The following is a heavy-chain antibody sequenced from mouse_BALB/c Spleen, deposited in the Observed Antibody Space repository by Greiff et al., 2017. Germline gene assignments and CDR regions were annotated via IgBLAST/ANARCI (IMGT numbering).Heavy chain of an antibody. J-gene: IGHJ4*01. CDR2: INPSNGGT. CDR3: TRPLYGNHYAMDY. CDR1: GYTFTSYY. V-gene: IGHV1-53*01. Sequence: QVQLKQSGAELVKPGASVKLSCKASGYTFTSYYMYWVKQRPGQGLEWIGGINPSNGGTNFNEKFKSKATLTVDKSSSTAYMQLSSLTSEDSAVYYCTRPLYGNHYAMDYWGQGTSVTVSS. D-gene: IGHD2-1*01.